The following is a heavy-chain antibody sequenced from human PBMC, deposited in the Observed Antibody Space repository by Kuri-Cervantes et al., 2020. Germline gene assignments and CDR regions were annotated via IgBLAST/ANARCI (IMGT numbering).Heavy chain of an antibody. CDR3: AKSDCSVTSCYVIDY. CDR2: ISSSGSSI. CDR1: GFKLSDYY. J-gene: IGHJ4*02. D-gene: IGHD2-2*01. V-gene: IGHV3-11*01. Sequence: GGSLRLSCAASGFKLSDYYMSWIRQAPGKGLEWVSYISSSGSSIYADSVKGRFTISRDNSKDALYLQVNSLRAEDAAIYYCAKSDCSVTSCYVIDYWGQGTLVTVSS.